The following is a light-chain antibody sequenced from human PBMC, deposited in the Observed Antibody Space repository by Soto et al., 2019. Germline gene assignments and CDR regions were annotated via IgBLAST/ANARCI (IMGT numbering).Light chain of an antibody. CDR2: DAS. CDR3: QQYGHSLWT. CDR1: QSVTNY. V-gene: IGKV3-11*01. Sequence: EIFLTQSPDTLSLSPGERATLTCRASQSVTNYIAWYQQRPGQAPRLLIYDASNRATGVPARFSGSRSGTDFTLTISDLEPADFGLYYCQQYGHSLWTFGQGTKVDIK. J-gene: IGKJ1*01.